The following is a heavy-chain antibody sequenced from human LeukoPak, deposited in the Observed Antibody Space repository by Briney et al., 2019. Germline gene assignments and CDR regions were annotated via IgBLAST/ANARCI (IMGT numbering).Heavy chain of an antibody. CDR3: AKRKSGSSGLYYFDY. CDR2: IIGTGGYT. CDR1: GFTFNSYA. V-gene: IGHV3-23*01. J-gene: IGHJ4*02. Sequence: SGGSLRLSCAASGFTFNSYAMSWVRQAPGKGLEWVSAIIGTGGYTYYADSVEGRFTVSRDNSKNTVYLQMNSLRAEDTAIYYCAKRKSGSSGLYYFDYWGQGTLVTVSS. D-gene: IGHD3-10*01.